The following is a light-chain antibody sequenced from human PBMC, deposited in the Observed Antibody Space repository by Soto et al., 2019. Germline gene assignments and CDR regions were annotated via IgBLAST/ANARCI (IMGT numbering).Light chain of an antibody. CDR1: QSVSSY. J-gene: IGKJ1*01. CDR2: DAS. Sequence: EIVLTQSPATLSLSPGERATLPCRASQSVSSYLAWYQQKPGQAPRLLIYDASNRATGIPARFIGSGSGTDFTLTISSLEPEDFAVYYCQQRSNWPTFGQGTKVDIK. CDR3: QQRSNWPT. V-gene: IGKV3-11*01.